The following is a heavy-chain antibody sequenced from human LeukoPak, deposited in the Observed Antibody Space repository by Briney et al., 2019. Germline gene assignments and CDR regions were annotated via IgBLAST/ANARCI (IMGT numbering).Heavy chain of an antibody. D-gene: IGHD1-26*01. CDR1: GFIFRDHS. CDR3: VRALGGSDDY. Sequence: GGCLRLSCAASGFIFRDHSMHWARQIPGKGLVWVSRINPDGSTNYADSVKGRFTISRDNAKNTLYLQMRSLRVDDSSLYFCVRALGGSDDYWGQGTLVTVSS. CDR2: INPDGST. V-gene: IGHV3-74*01. J-gene: IGHJ4*02.